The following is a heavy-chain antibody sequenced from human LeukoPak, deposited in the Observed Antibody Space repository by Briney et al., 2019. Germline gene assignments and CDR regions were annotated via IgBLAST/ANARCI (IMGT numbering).Heavy chain of an antibody. V-gene: IGHV3-30*02. J-gene: IGHJ6*02. D-gene: IGHD3-9*01. CDR3: TRDLMDYDVSTGLHHYYMDV. Sequence: GGSLRLSCAASGFTFSSYGMHWVRQAPGKGLEWVAFIRYDGSNKYYADSVKGRFTISRDNAKNTLFLQMNTLRVEDTAVYYCTRDLMDYDVSTGLHHYYMDVWGQGTTVTVSS. CDR1: GFTFSSYG. CDR2: IRYDGSNK.